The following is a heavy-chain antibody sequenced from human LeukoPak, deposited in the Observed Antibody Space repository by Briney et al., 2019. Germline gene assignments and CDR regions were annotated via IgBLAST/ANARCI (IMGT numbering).Heavy chain of an antibody. J-gene: IGHJ4*02. D-gene: IGHD6-19*01. CDR3: ARGSSFPYY. CDR1: GFTVNTYS. V-gene: IGHV3-53*01. Sequence: GGSLSLSCTASGFTVNTYSMNWVRQAPGKGLEWVSLIYSGGTTYYADSVKRRFTISRDNSKNMLFLQMNRLRVEDTAAYYCARGSSFPYYWGQGTLVTVSS. CDR2: IYSGGTT.